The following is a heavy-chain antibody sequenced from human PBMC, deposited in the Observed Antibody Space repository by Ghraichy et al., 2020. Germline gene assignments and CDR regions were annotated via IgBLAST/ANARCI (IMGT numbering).Heavy chain of an antibody. J-gene: IGHJ3*02. CDR3: ARHSTPTYYYDSSGYLGAFDI. V-gene: IGHV5-51*01. D-gene: IGHD3-22*01. CDR1: GYSFTSYW. CDR2: IYPGDSDT. Sequence: GGSLRLSCKGSGYSFTSYWIGWVRQMPGKGLEWMGIIYPGDSDTRYSPSFQGQVTISADKSISTAYLQWSSLKASDTAMYYCARHSTPTYYYDSSGYLGAFDIWGQGTMVTVSS.